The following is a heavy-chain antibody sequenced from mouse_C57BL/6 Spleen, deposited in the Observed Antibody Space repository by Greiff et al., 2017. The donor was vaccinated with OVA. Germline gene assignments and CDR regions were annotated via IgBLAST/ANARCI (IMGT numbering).Heavy chain of an antibody. CDR2: IDPSDSET. J-gene: IGHJ2*01. CDR1: GYTFTSYW. V-gene: IGHV1-52*01. CDR3: AREGAYGNYLFDY. Sequence: QVHVKQPGAELVRPGSSVKLSCKASGYTFTSYWMHWVKQRPIQGLEWIGNIDPSDSETHYNQKFKDKATLTVDKSSSTAYMQLSSLTSEDSAVYYCAREGAYGNYLFDYWGQGTTLTVSS. D-gene: IGHD2-1*01.